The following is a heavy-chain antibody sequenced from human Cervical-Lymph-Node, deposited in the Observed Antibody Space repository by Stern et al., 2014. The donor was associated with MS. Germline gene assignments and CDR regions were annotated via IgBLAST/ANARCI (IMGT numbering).Heavy chain of an antibody. Sequence: EAQLVESGGGLVQPGGSQRLSCVASGSTFSTSWMSWVRQAPGKGLEWVANIKRDGSETYYLDSVKGRFTISRDNAKSSLYLEMNSLRAEDTAVYYCTRFLQSGWSDLFDSWGRGTLVTVSS. CDR2: IKRDGSET. J-gene: IGHJ5*01. V-gene: IGHV3-7*01. D-gene: IGHD6-19*01. CDR1: GSTFSTSW. CDR3: TRFLQSGWSDLFDS.